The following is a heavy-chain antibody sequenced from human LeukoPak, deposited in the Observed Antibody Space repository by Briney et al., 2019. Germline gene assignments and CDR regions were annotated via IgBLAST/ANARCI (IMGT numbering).Heavy chain of an antibody. J-gene: IGHJ3*02. CDR2: ISYDGSNK. V-gene: IGHV3-30-3*01. CDR1: GITFSSYA. CDR3: AKVVGGSYGSNAFDI. Sequence: GGSLRLSCAASGITFSSYAMHWVRQAPGKGLEWVAVISYDGSNKYYADSVKGRFTISRDNSKNTLYLQMNSLRAEDTAVYYCAKVVGGSYGSNAFDIWGQGTMVTVSS. D-gene: IGHD1-26*01.